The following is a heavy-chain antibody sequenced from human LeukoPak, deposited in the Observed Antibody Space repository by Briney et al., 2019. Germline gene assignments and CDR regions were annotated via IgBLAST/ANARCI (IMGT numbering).Heavy chain of an antibody. CDR2: ISSSSSTI. Sequence: PGGSLRLSCAASGFTFSTYSMNWVRQAPGKGLEWVSFISSSSSTIYYADSVKGRFTISRDNAKNSLYLQINSLRDEDTAVYYCARKGFPLDYWGQGTLVTVSS. CDR3: ARKGFPLDY. CDR1: GFTFSTYS. J-gene: IGHJ4*02. V-gene: IGHV3-48*02.